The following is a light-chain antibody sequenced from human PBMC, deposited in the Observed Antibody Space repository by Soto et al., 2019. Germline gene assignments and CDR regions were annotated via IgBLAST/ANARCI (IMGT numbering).Light chain of an antibody. CDR3: QQFNNWPLT. Sequence: EIVMTQSPATLSVSPGERATLSCRASQSVSNNLAWYQQKPGQAPRLLIYAVSARATGIPARFSGSGSGTEFTLTISSLQSEYFAVYYCQQFNNWPLTFGGGTKVEIK. CDR2: AVS. CDR1: QSVSNN. J-gene: IGKJ4*01. V-gene: IGKV3-15*01.